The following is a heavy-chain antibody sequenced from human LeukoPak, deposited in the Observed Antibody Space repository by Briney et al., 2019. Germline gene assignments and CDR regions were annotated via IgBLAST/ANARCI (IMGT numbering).Heavy chain of an antibody. CDR2: IRSKANSYAT. J-gene: IGHJ3*02. CDR3: TTDLEYDSSGYSVAFDI. CDR1: GFTFSGSA. V-gene: IGHV3-73*01. D-gene: IGHD3-22*01. Sequence: GGSLRLSCAASGFTFSGSAMHWVRQASGKGLEWVGRIRSKANSYATAYAASVKGRFTISRDDSKNTAYLQMNSLKTEDTAVYYCTTDLEYDSSGYSVAFDIWGQGTMVTVSS.